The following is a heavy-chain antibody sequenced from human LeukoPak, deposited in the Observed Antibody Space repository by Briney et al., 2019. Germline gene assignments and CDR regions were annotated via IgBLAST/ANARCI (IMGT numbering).Heavy chain of an antibody. D-gene: IGHD5-18*01. V-gene: IGHV3-15*01. CDR2: IKSKTDGGTT. CDR3: TTGTWIQLWIPDY. J-gene: IGHJ4*02. Sequence: GGPLRLSCAASGFTFSNACMTCVRQAPGKGLEWVGHIKSKTDGGTTDFAAPVKGRFTISRDDSKNTLFLQMNSLKTEDTAVYYCTTGTWIQLWIPDYWGQGTLVNV. CDR1: GFTFSNAC.